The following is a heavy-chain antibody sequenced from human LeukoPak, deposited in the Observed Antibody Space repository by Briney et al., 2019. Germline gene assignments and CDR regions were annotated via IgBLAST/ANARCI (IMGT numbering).Heavy chain of an antibody. J-gene: IGHJ4*02. D-gene: IGHD6-13*01. CDR2: VNTDGSST. Sequence: GGSLRLSCAASGFIFSREWMHWVRQAPGRGLVWVSRVNTDGSSTVYADSVKGRFTISRDNAKNTLYLQMNSLRAEDTAVYYCARYWSSWSADYWGQGTLVTVSS. CDR1: GFIFSREW. CDR3: ARYWSSWSADY. V-gene: IGHV3-74*03.